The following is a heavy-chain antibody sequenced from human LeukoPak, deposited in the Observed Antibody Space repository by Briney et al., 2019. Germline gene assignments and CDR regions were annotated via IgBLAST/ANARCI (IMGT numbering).Heavy chain of an antibody. CDR3: ARAFQYGSGSHPYSL. V-gene: IGHV3-66*01. Sequence: GGSLRLSCAASGFSVSNNYMSWVRQAPGKGLEWVSGIYDGGGSYYADSVNGRFTISRDNFKNTVYLQVYSLRAEDTAMYYCARAFQYGSGSHPYSLWGQGTVVTVSS. CDR1: GFSVSNNY. D-gene: IGHD3-10*01. J-gene: IGHJ4*02. CDR2: IYDGGGS.